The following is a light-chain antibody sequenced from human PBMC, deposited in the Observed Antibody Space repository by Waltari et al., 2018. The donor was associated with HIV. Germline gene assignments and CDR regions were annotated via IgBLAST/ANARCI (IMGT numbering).Light chain of an antibody. Sequence: DIVMTQSPDSLAVSLGERATLNCKYSQSVLYSSNNKNYLAWYQQQPGQPPKLLIYWASTRESGVPDRFSGSGSGTDFTLTISSLQAEDVAVYYCQQYYSTPLTFGGGTKVEIK. V-gene: IGKV4-1*01. CDR2: WAS. CDR3: QQYYSTPLT. CDR1: QSVLYSSNNKNY. J-gene: IGKJ4*01.